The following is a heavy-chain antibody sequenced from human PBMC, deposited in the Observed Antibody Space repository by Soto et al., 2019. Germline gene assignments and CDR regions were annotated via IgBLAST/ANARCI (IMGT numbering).Heavy chain of an antibody. V-gene: IGHV1-18*01. D-gene: IGHD6-13*01. CDR1: GYTFTSYG. CDR2: ISAYNGNT. CDR3: ARESSSSCHDY. J-gene: IGHJ4*02. Sequence: QVQLVQPGAEVKKPGASVKVSCKASGYTFTSYGISWVRQAPGQGLEWMGWISAYNGNTNYAQKHQGRVTMTTDTSTSTADRELRGLRSDDTAVYYCARESSSSCHDYWGQGSQVTVST.